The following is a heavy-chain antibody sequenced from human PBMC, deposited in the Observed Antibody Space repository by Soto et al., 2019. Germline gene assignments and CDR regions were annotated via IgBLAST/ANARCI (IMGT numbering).Heavy chain of an antibody. Sequence: PSETLSLTCTVSGYSISSGDYYWSWVRQPPGKGLEWIGYIFYSRSTYYNPSLKSRLTISVDKSKNQFSLNLSSVTAADTAVYYCARLPPLLAYGMDVWGQGTTVTVSS. CDR3: ARLPPLLAYGMDV. D-gene: IGHD2-15*01. CDR1: GYSISSGDYY. J-gene: IGHJ6*02. CDR2: IFYSRST. V-gene: IGHV4-30-4*01.